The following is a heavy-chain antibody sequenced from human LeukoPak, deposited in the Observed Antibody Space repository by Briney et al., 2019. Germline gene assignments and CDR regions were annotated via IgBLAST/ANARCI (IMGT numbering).Heavy chain of an antibody. CDR1: GFTFSIYA. J-gene: IGHJ2*01. CDR2: ISGSGDST. V-gene: IGHV3-23*01. CDR3: AKAGMHWYFDF. Sequence: GGSLRLSCAASGFTFSIYAMTWVRQAQGQGLGWVSAISGSGDSTYYADSVKGRFTISRDTSKKMLLLQITSLRVDDTAVYYCAKAGMHWYFDFWGRGTQVTVSS.